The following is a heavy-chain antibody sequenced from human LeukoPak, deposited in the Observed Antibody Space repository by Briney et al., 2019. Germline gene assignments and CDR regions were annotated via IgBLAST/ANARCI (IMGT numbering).Heavy chain of an antibody. CDR2: INHSGST. J-gene: IGHJ6*03. D-gene: IGHD2-15*01. CDR3: ARDPVGNYMDV. V-gene: IGHV4-34*01. CDR1: GGSISSYY. Sequence: SETLSLTCTVSGGSISSYYWSWIRQPPGKGLEWIGEINHSGSTNYNPSLKSRVTISVDTSKNQFSLKLSSVTAADTAVYYCARDPVGNYMDVWGKGTTVTVSS.